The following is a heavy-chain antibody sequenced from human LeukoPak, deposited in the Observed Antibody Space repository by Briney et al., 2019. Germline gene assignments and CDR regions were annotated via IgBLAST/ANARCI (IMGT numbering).Heavy chain of an antibody. CDR3: AKGPYDILTGSYDY. J-gene: IGHJ4*02. D-gene: IGHD3-9*01. Sequence: GGSPRLSCAASGFTFSSYWMHWVRQTPGKGLIYISRINNDGSSANYADSVKGRFTISRDNSKNTLYLQMNSLRAEDTAVYYCAKGPYDILTGSYDYWGQGTLVTVSS. CDR1: GFTFSSYW. CDR2: INNDGSSA. V-gene: IGHV3-74*01.